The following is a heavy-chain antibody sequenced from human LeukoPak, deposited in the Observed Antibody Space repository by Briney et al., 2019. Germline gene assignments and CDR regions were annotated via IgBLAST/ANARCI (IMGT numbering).Heavy chain of an antibody. CDR1: RGSISGGGYY. Sequence: SQTLSLTCTVSRGSISGGGYYWSWIRQPPGNGLEWIGYIYYSGSTYYNPSLKSRVTISVDTPKNQFSLSLNSVTASDTAVYYCVRIIAYHANRDYWGQGILVTV. D-gene: IGHD2-21*01. CDR3: VRIIAYHANRDY. CDR2: IYYSGST. V-gene: IGHV4-30-4*01. J-gene: IGHJ4*02.